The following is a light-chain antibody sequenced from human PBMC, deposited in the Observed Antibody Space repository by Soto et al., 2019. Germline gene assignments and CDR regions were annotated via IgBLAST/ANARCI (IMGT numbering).Light chain of an antibody. J-gene: IGLJ2*01. V-gene: IGLV3-1*01. Sequence: SYELTQPPSVSVSPGQTATMTCSGDKLGGKYVCWYQQKPGQSPVLVIYDDTKRPSGIPERFSGSNSGNTATLTISGTQAMDEADYYCQAWANSVVFGGGTKLTVL. CDR1: KLGGKY. CDR3: QAWANSVV. CDR2: DDT.